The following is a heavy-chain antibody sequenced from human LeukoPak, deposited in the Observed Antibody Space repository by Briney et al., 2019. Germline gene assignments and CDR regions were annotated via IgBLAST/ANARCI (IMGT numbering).Heavy chain of an antibody. CDR3: ARELYDFWSGYLFLGERDAFDI. CDR2: INPNSGGT. D-gene: IGHD3-3*01. Sequence: VASVKVSCKASGYTFTSYYMHWVRQAPGRGLEWMGWINPNSGGTNYAQKFQGRVTMTRDMSTSTVYMELSSLRSEDTAVYYCARELYDFWSGYLFLGERDAFDIWGQGTMVTVSS. J-gene: IGHJ3*02. CDR1: GYTFTSYY. V-gene: IGHV1-2*02.